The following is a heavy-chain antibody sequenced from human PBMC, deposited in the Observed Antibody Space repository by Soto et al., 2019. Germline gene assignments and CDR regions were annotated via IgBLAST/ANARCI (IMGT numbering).Heavy chain of an antibody. Sequence: SETLSLTCTVSGGSISSYYWSWIRQPPGKGLEWIGYIYYSVSTNYNPSLKSRVTISVDTSKNQFSLKLSSVTAADTAVYYCARDFSSRYCSSTSCYIDIYGMDVWGQGTTVTVSS. CDR1: GGSISSYY. CDR2: IYYSVST. D-gene: IGHD2-2*02. J-gene: IGHJ6*02. CDR3: ARDFSSRYCSSTSCYIDIYGMDV. V-gene: IGHV4-59*01.